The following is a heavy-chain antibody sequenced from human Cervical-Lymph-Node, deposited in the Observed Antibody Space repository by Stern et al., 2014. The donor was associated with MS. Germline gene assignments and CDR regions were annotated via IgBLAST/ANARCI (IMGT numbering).Heavy chain of an antibody. J-gene: IGHJ4*02. CDR1: GGSISSSSYY. Sequence: QLQLQESGPGLVKPSETLSLTCTVSGGSISSSSYYWGWIRQPPGKGLEWIGSIYYSGSTYYNPSLQSRVTISVETSKNQFSLKLSSVTAADTAVYYCASPYYDYVWGSYRYTGFDYWGQGTLVTVSS. CDR3: ASPYYDYVWGSYRYTGFDY. CDR2: IYYSGST. V-gene: IGHV4-39*01. D-gene: IGHD3-16*02.